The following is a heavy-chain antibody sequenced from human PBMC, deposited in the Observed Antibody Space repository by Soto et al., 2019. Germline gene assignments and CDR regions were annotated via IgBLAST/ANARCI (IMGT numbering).Heavy chain of an antibody. CDR2: IYYSGST. V-gene: IGHV4-30-4*01. D-gene: IGHD5-18*01. CDR1: GGSISSGDYY. J-gene: IGHJ4*02. Sequence: SETLSLTCTVSGGSISSGDYYWSWIRQPPGKGLEWIGYIYYSGSTYYNPSLKSRVTISVDTSKNQFSLKLSSVTAADTAVYYCARFIRGYSYGFYYFDYWGQATLVTVSS. CDR3: ARFIRGYSYGFYYFDY.